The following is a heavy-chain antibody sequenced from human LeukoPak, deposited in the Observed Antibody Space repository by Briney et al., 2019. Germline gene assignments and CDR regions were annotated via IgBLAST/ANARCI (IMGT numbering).Heavy chain of an antibody. J-gene: IGHJ5*02. CDR3: ASTPREYYYDSSGSP. CDR2: INPNSGGT. V-gene: IGHV1-2*02. Sequence: ASVKVSCKASGYTFTSYAMNWVRQAPGQGLEWMGWINPNSGGTNYAQKFQGRVTMTRDTSISTAYMELSRLRSDDKAVYYCASTPREYYYDSSGSPWGQGTLVTVSS. CDR1: GYTFTSYA. D-gene: IGHD3-22*01.